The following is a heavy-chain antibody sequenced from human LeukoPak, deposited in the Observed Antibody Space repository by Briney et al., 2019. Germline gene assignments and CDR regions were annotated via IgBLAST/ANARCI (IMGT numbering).Heavy chain of an antibody. CDR1: GFYSADYG. CDR2: IKPDGSEK. D-gene: IGHD3-10*01. CDR3: ARGSSGIAVRGLAWAWFDP. Sequence: PRGSLRLSCAPSGFYSADYGMSWVRQAPGKGLEWVANIKPDGSEKYYVDSVKGRFTISRDNAKNSLYLDMNSLRAEDTAVYYCARGSSGIAVRGLAWAWFDPWGQGTLVTVSS. J-gene: IGHJ5*02. V-gene: IGHV3-7*05.